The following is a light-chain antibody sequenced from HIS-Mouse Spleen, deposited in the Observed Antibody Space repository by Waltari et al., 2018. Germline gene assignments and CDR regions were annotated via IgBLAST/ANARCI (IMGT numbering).Light chain of an antibody. J-gene: IGLJ3*02. CDR2: GNS. CDR3: CSYAGSSTWV. V-gene: IGLV1-40*01. Sequence: QSVLTQPPSVSGAPGQRVTISCTGTRSNIGAGYDVHWYQQLPGTAPKLLIYGNSNRPSGVPDRFSGSKSGTSASLTISGLQAEDEADYYCCSYAGSSTWVFGGGTKLTVL. CDR1: RSNIGAGYD.